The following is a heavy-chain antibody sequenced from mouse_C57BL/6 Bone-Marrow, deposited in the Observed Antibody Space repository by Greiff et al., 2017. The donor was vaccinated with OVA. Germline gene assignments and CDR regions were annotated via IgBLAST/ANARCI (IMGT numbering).Heavy chain of an antibody. V-gene: IGHV1-54*01. J-gene: IGHJ3*01. CDR1: GYAFTNYL. Sequence: QVQLQQSGAELVRPGPSVKVSCKASGYAFTNYLIEWVKQRPGQGLEWIGVINPGSGGTNYNEKFKGKATLTADKSSSTAYMQLSSLTSEDSAVYFCALTTEFAYWGQGTLVTVSA. CDR2: INPGSGGT. D-gene: IGHD2-12*01. CDR3: ALTTEFAY.